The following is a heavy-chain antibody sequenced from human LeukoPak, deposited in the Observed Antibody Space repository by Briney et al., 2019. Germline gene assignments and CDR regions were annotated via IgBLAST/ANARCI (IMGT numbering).Heavy chain of an antibody. J-gene: IGHJ5*02. CDR2: IYYNGNT. V-gene: IGHV4-31*03. CDR3: ARDVGFCNGGSCYPYNWFDP. D-gene: IGHD2-15*01. CDR1: GDSITNDIYF. Sequence: SETLSLTCTVSGDSITNDIYFWSWIRQHPGKGLEWIGYIYYNGNTYYNPSLKSRVTMSIDTSKNQFSLKLTSMTAADTAVYYCARDVGFCNGGSCYPYNWFDPWGQGTLVTVSS.